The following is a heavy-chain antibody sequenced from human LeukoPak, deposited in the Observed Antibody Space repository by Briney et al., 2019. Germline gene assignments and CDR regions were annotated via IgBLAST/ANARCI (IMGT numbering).Heavy chain of an antibody. CDR2: ISYDGSNK. V-gene: IGHV3-30*18. Sequence: PGRSLRLSCAASGFTFSSYGMHWVRQAPGKGLEWVAVISYDGSNKYYADSVKGRFPISRDNSKYTLYLQMNSLRAEDTAVYYCAKDWYGSGSYDYWGQGTLVTVSS. D-gene: IGHD3-10*01. CDR1: GFTFSSYG. CDR3: AKDWYGSGSYDY. J-gene: IGHJ4*02.